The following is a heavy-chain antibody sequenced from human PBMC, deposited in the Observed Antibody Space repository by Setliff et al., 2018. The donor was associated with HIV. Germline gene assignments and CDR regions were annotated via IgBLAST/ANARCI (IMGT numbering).Heavy chain of an antibody. D-gene: IGHD3-3*01. CDR1: GFTFSTYE. V-gene: IGHV3-48*03. Sequence: GGSLRLSCAASGFTFSTYEVNWVRQAPGEGPEWVSYISSSGSTIYYADSVKGRFTISRDNAKNSLYLQMNSLRAEDTAVYYCAPLGGSRFYFDYWGQGTLVTVSS. CDR2: ISSSGSTI. CDR3: APLGGSRFYFDY. J-gene: IGHJ4*02.